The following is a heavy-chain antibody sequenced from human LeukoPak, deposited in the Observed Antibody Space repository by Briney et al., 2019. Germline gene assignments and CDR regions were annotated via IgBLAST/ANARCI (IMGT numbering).Heavy chain of an antibody. CDR3: ASQLPGYSSGWAFDY. CDR1: GGSISSSNW. D-gene: IGHD6-19*01. CDR2: IYHSGST. V-gene: IGHV4-4*02. J-gene: IGHJ4*02. Sequence: SGTLSLTCAVSGGSISSSNWWSWVRQPPGKGLEWIGEIYHSGSTNYNPSLKSRVTISVDKSKNQFSLKLSSVTAADTAVYCASQLPGYSSGWAFDYWGQGTLVTVSS.